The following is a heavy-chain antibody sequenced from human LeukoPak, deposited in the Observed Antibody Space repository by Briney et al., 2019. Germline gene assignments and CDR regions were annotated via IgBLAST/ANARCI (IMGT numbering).Heavy chain of an antibody. J-gene: IGHJ4*02. CDR2: ISSSSSYI. CDR3: AKSFHQRLQYLDY. V-gene: IGHV3-21*01. D-gene: IGHD4-11*01. CDR1: GFTFSSYS. Sequence: GGSLRLSCAASGFTFSSYSMNWVRQAPGKGLEWVSSISSSSSYIYYADSVKGRFTISRDNAKNSLYLQMNSLRVEDTAVYYCAKSFHQRLQYLDYWGQGTLVTVSS.